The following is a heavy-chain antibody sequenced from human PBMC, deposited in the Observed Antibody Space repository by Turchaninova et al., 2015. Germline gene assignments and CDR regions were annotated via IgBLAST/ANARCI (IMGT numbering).Heavy chain of an antibody. J-gene: IGHJ4*02. V-gene: IGHV4-31*03. CDR3: ARDRDGYNGVDY. Sequence: QVQLQSSXXGLVXPSQTXSPPXTFSGDSISRGTYYWTWIRQPPGKGLDWIGYIYYSGTTYYNPSLKSRVTISVDTSKTQFSLKLSSVTAADTAVYYCARDRDGYNGVDYWGQGTLVTVSS. CDR2: IYYSGTT. CDR1: GDSISRGTYY. D-gene: IGHD5-24*01.